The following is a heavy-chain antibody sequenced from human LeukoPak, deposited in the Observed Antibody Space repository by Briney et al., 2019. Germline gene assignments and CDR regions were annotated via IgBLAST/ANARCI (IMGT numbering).Heavy chain of an antibody. CDR2: ISSTSRTI. Sequence: GGSLRLSCVASGFNFSIYTFNWVRQAPGEGPEWISYISSTSRTIYYADSVKGRFTISRDSAKSSLNLEMNSLRAEDTAVYYCVWNYAPLRGQGTLVTVSS. CDR1: GFNFSIYT. CDR3: VWNYAPL. J-gene: IGHJ4*02. V-gene: IGHV3-48*04. D-gene: IGHD1-7*01.